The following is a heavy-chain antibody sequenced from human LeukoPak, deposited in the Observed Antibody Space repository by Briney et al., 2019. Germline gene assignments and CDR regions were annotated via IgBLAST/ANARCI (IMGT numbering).Heavy chain of an antibody. J-gene: IGHJ4*02. Sequence: ASVKVSCKASGYTFTGCYMHWVRQAPGQGLEWMGWINPNSGGTNYAQKFQGRVTMTRDTSISTAYMELSRLRSDDTAVYYCARAYYGDYEPHFDYWGQGTLVTVSS. D-gene: IGHD4-17*01. V-gene: IGHV1-2*02. CDR2: INPNSGGT. CDR3: ARAYYGDYEPHFDY. CDR1: GYTFTGCY.